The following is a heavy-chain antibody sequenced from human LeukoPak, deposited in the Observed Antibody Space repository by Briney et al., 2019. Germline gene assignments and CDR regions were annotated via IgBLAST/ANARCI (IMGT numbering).Heavy chain of an antibody. CDR1: GGSFSGYY. J-gene: IGHJ6*03. D-gene: IGHD2-21*02. V-gene: IGHV4-34*01. CDR2: INHSGST. Sequence: SETLSLTCAVYGGSFSGYYWSWIRQPPGKGLEWIGEINHSGSTNYNPSLKSRVTISVDTSKNQFSLKLSSVTAADTAVYYCARTCGGDCYSWYYYYYYMDVWGKGTTVTISS. CDR3: ARTCGGDCYSWYYYYYYMDV.